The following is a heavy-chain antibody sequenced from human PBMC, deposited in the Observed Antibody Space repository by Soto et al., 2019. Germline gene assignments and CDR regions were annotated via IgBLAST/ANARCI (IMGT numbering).Heavy chain of an antibody. D-gene: IGHD6-6*01. CDR1: GFSVSANY. CDR2: IYSYGST. CDR3: ATPSSSSSFGLDV. J-gene: IGHJ6*02. Sequence: PGGSLRLSCAASGFSVSANYMNWVRQAPGKGLEWVSCIYSYGSTYYADSVRGRFTFSRGSSKNTVYLQMNSLRAEDTALYYCATPSSSSSFGLDVWGQGTTVTVSS. V-gene: IGHV3-53*01.